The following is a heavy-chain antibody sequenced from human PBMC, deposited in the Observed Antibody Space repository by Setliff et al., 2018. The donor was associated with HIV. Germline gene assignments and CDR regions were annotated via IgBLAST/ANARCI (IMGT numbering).Heavy chain of an antibody. Sequence: SETLSLTCTVAGGSFTSRSYYWGWIRQPPGKGLEWIGSIFYSGITYYNPSLKSRVTISVDTSKNQFSLNLTSVTAADTAVYYCARSKTFYDFWGGYYTHGAFKIWGLGTMVTVSS. J-gene: IGHJ3*02. V-gene: IGHV4-39*01. CDR1: GGSFTSRSYY. CDR3: ARSKTFYDFWGGYYTHGAFKI. CDR2: IFYSGIT. D-gene: IGHD3-3*01.